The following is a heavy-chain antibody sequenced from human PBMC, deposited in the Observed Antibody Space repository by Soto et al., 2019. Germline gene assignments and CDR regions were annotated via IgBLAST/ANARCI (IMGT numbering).Heavy chain of an antibody. CDR1: GFTFSNAW. J-gene: IGHJ6*02. CDR2: IKSKTDGGTT. D-gene: IGHD6-19*01. V-gene: IGHV3-15*01. CDR3: TTDGGIAVAGQYCCYYYCRDV. Sequence: GGSLRLSCAASGFTFSNAWMSWVRQAPGKGLEWVGRIKSKTDGGTTDYAAPVKGRFTISRDDSKNTLYLQMNSLKTEDTAVYYCTTDGGIAVAGQYCCYYYCRDVWGQGTTV.